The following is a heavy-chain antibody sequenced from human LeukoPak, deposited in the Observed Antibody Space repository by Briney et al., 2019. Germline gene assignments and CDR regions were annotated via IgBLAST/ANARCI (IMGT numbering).Heavy chain of an antibody. CDR2: ISSSGSTI. V-gene: IGHV3-48*03. CDR1: GFTFSSYE. D-gene: IGHD1-26*01. Sequence: GGSLRLSCAASGFTFSSYEMNWVRQAPGKGLEWVSYISSSGSTIYYADSVKGRFTISRDNAKNSLYLQMNSLRAEDTAVYYCARARGSYYYYYMDVWGKGTTVTVSS. CDR3: ARARGSYYYYYMDV. J-gene: IGHJ6*03.